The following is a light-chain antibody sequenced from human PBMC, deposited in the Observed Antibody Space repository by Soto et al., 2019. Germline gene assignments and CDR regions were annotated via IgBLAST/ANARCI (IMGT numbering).Light chain of an antibody. V-gene: IGKV3-20*01. CDR3: HQSGSSPLT. CDR2: DAS. J-gene: IGKJ4*01. CDR1: QSITRNY. Sequence: EIVLTQSPGTLSLSPGERATLSCRASQSITRNYLAWYQQKPGQAPRLLIYDASNRATGIPDRFSGSGSGTDFTLTISRLEPEDFAVYSCHQSGSSPLTFGGGTRVEIK.